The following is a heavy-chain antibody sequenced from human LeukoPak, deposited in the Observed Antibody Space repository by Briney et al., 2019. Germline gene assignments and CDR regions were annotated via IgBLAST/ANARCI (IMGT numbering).Heavy chain of an antibody. D-gene: IGHD3-9*01. CDR2: ISGSGGST. CDR1: GFTFSSYA. V-gene: IGHV3-23*01. J-gene: IGHJ4*02. CDR3: AKDRSAFDWLLANY. Sequence: PGGSLRLSCAASGFTFSSYAMSWVRQAPGKGLEWVSAISGSGGSTYYADSVKGRFTISRDNSKNTLYLQMNSLRAEDTAVYYCAKDRSAFDWLLANYWGLGTLVTVSS.